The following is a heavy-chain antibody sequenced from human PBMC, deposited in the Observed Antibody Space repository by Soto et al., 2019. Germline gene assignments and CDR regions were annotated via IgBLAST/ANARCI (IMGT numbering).Heavy chain of an antibody. D-gene: IGHD6-13*01. CDR1: GFTFSSLG. J-gene: IGHJ4*02. Sequence: GGSLRLSCAASGFTFSSLGMHWVRQAPGKGLEWVAIISNDGSSKYYADSVKGRFTISRDNSKNTLDLQLNSLRTEDTAVYYCARESSSSCHDYWGQGTLVTVSS. CDR3: ARESSSSCHDY. V-gene: IGHV3-30*03. CDR2: ISNDGSSK.